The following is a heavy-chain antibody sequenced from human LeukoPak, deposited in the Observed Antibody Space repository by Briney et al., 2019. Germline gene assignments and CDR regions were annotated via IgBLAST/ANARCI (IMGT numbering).Heavy chain of an antibody. J-gene: IGHJ4*02. CDR2: ISWNSGSI. Sequence: PGGSLRLSCAAYGFTFDDYAMHWVRQAPGEGLEWVSGISWNSGSIGYADSVKGRFTISRDNAKNSLYLQMNSLRAEDTALYYCAKGHMVRGVIHFDYWGQGTLVTVSP. CDR1: GFTFDDYA. V-gene: IGHV3-9*01. D-gene: IGHD3-10*01. CDR3: AKGHMVRGVIHFDY.